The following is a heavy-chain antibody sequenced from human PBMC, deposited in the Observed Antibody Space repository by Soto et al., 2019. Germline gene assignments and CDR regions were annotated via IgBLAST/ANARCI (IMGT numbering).Heavy chain of an antibody. J-gene: IGHJ6*02. CDR2: IYYSGST. CDR3: SRDSHWGYGMDV. CDR1: GGSISSGGYY. D-gene: IGHD3-16*01. Sequence: QVQLQESGPGLVKPSQTLSLTCTVSGGSISSGGYYWSWIRQHPGKGLEWIGYIYYSGSTYYNPSLKSRVTISVDTSKNQFSLKLSSVTAADTAVYYCSRDSHWGYGMDVWGQGTTVTVSS. V-gene: IGHV4-31*03.